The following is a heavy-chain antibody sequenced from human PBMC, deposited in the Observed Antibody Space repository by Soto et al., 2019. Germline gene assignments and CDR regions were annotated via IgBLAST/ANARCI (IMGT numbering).Heavy chain of an antibody. D-gene: IGHD2-15*01. CDR3: ARRGYCSGGSCYSIPGPVSGFDY. J-gene: IGHJ4*02. V-gene: IGHV4-39*01. CDR1: GGSISSSSYY. Sequence: QLQLQESGPGLVKPSETLSLTCTVSGGSISSSSYYWGWIRQPPGKGLEWIGSIYYSGSTYYNPSLKSRVTISVDTSKNQFSLKLSSVTAADTAVYYCARRGYCSGGSCYSIPGPVSGFDYWGQGTLVTVSS. CDR2: IYYSGST.